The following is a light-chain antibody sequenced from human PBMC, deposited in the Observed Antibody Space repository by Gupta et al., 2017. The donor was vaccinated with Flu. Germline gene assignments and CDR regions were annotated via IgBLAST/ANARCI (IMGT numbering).Light chain of an antibody. CDR3: HQYGSTPRT. J-gene: IGKJ1*01. V-gene: IGKV3-20*01. CDR2: DAS. Sequence: DRDTHSCRAGHTSVSSNLAWFQQKPGQAPRLLMYDASSRVTGIPDRFSGRGSGTDFTLIISRLQPEDFAVYFCHQYGSTPRTFGQGTKVEIK. CDR1: HTSVSSN.